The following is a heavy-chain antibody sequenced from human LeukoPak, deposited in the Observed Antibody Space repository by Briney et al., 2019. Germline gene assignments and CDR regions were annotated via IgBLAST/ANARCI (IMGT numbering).Heavy chain of an antibody. V-gene: IGHV3-23*01. Sequence: GGSLRLSCAASGFTFSSYAMSWVRQAPGKGLEWVSGISGSGGSKNYVDSVKGRFTISRDSSKNTLYLQMNSLRAEDTAVYYCAKDGQGMATIPYEYFQHWGQGTLVTVSS. CDR2: ISGSGGSK. J-gene: IGHJ1*01. D-gene: IGHD5-24*01. CDR3: AKDGQGMATIPYEYFQH. CDR1: GFTFSSYA.